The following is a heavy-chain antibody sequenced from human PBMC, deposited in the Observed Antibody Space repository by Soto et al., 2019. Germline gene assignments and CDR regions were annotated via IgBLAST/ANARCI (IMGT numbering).Heavy chain of an antibody. V-gene: IGHV3-66*01. CDR3: AREGWELPYFDC. D-gene: IGHD1-26*01. Sequence: EVQLVDSGGGLVQPGGSLRLSCAASGFTVSSSYMSWVRQAPGKGLEWISVIYSGGSTYYADSVKDRFTISRDNPTNTLYLQMNSLRVEDTAVYYCAREGWELPYFDCWGQGTLVTVSS. CDR1: GFTVSSSY. CDR2: IYSGGST. J-gene: IGHJ4*02.